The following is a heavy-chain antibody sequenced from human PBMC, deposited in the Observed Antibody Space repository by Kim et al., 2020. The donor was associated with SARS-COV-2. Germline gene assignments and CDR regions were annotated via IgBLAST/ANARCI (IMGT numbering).Heavy chain of an antibody. CDR3: ARAETLGMWDWYFDL. Sequence: GGSLRLSCAASGFTFSSYDMHWVRQATGKGLEWVSAIGTAGDTYYPGSVKGRFTISRENAKNSLYLQMNSLRAGDTAVYYCARAETLGMWDWYFDLWGRGTLVTVSS. J-gene: IGHJ2*01. V-gene: IGHV3-13*04. CDR2: IGTAGDT. D-gene: IGHD7-27*01. CDR1: GFTFSSYD.